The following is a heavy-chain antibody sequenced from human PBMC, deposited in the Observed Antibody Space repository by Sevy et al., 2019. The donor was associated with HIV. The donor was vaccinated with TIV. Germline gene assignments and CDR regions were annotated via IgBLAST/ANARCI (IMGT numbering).Heavy chain of an antibody. CDR2: ITPFFRTV. CDR1: GGTFDTYS. CDR3: AGIRDITFGGGDAFDV. D-gene: IGHD3-16*01. V-gene: IGHV1-69*13. J-gene: IGHJ3*01. Sequence: ASVKVSCKASGGTFDTYSISWLRQAPGQGLEWMGGITPFFRTVHYAKKFQGRLTIDPVGSTSTGYMELSSLTSEDSGMYYCAGIRDITFGGGDAFDVWGQGTVVTVSS.